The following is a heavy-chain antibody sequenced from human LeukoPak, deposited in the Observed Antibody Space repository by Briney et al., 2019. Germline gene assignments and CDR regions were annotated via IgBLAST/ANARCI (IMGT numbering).Heavy chain of an antibody. Sequence: PGGSLRLSCAASGFTFTSYSMNWVRQAPGKGLEWVSSISSSSSYIYYADSVKGRFTISRDNAKNSLYLQMNSLRAEDTAVYYCAREHYDILTGLYIDAFDIWGPGTRVTVSS. J-gene: IGHJ3*02. CDR2: ISSSSSYI. D-gene: IGHD3-9*01. CDR1: GFTFTSYS. CDR3: AREHYDILTGLYIDAFDI. V-gene: IGHV3-21*01.